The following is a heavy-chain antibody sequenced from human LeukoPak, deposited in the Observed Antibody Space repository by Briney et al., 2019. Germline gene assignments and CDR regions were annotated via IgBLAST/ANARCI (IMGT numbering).Heavy chain of an antibody. CDR2: IIPIFGTA. D-gene: IGHD4-17*01. V-gene: IGHV1-69*05. J-gene: IGHJ3*02. Sequence: SVKVSCKASAGTFSRYAISWVRQAPGQGLEWMGGIIPIFGTANYAQKFQGRVTITTDDSTSTAYIELYSLRSEDTAVYYGARVGEGAPVTTFFRVFNIWGQGTMVTVSS. CDR3: ARVGEGAPVTTFFRVFNI. CDR1: AGTFSRYA.